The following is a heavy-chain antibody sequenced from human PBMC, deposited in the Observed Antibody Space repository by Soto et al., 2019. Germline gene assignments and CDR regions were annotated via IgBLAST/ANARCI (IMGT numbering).Heavy chain of an antibody. CDR3: ARDISVDADF. CDR2: ISESSRSDI. CDR1: GFTFSTYS. J-gene: IGHJ4*02. Sequence: GGSLRLSCTASGFTFSTYSMNWVRQAPGKGLEWLSYISESSRSDIYYADSVRGRFTISRDNAKNSLYLQMNSLRAEDTAVYYGARDISVDADFWGQGTLVPVSS. D-gene: IGHD2-15*01. V-gene: IGHV3-48*01.